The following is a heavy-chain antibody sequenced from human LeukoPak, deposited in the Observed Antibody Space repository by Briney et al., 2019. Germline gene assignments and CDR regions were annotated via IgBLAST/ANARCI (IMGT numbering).Heavy chain of an antibody. CDR3: ARATRLAGHRFMDV. D-gene: IGHD3-9*01. J-gene: IGHJ6*03. Sequence: PSETLSLTCTVSGDSISTSNSYWGWIRQPPGKGLEWIGSIYYSGNTYYNASLKSRVTISVDTSKNQFSLKLTSVTAADTAVYYCARATRLAGHRFMDVWGKGTTVTVSS. CDR2: IYYSGNT. CDR1: GDSISTSNSY. V-gene: IGHV4-39*01.